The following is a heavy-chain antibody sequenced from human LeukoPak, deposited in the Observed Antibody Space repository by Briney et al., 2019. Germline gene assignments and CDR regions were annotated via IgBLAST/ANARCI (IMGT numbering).Heavy chain of an antibody. V-gene: IGHV1-69*06. J-gene: IGHJ3*02. D-gene: IGHD5-24*01. CDR2: IIPIFGTA. CDR3: ARDNVRRDGYNLHAFDI. Sequence: ASVKVSCKASGYTFTGYYMHWVRQAPGQGLEWMGGIIPIFGTANYAQKFQGRVTITADKSTSTAYMELSSLRSEDTAVYYCARDNVRRDGYNLHAFDIWGQRTMVTVSS. CDR1: GYTFTGYY.